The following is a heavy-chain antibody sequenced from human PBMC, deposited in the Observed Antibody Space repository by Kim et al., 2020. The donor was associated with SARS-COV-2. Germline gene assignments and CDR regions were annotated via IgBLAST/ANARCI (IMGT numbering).Heavy chain of an antibody. V-gene: IGHV7-4-1*02. CDR2: INTNTGNP. Sequence: ASVKVSCKASGYTFTSYAMNWVRQAPGQGLEWMGWINTNTGNPTYAQGFTGRFVFSLDTSVSTAYLQISSLKAEDTAVYYCARALPYYYGSGIYLWGAFDIWGQGTMVTVSS. CDR1: GYTFTSYA. CDR3: ARALPYYYGSGIYLWGAFDI. D-gene: IGHD3-10*01. J-gene: IGHJ3*02.